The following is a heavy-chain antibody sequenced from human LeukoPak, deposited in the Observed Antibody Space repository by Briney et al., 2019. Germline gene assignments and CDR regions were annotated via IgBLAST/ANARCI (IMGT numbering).Heavy chain of an antibody. CDR1: GGSISSYY. Sequence: SETLSLTCTVSGGSISSYYWSWIRQPPGKGLEWIGYIYYSGSTNYNPSLKSRVTISVDTSKNQFSLKLSSVTAADTAVYYCARHSPSYYYDSSGFDYWGQGTLVTVSS. CDR2: IYYSGST. V-gene: IGHV4-59*08. D-gene: IGHD3-22*01. J-gene: IGHJ4*02. CDR3: ARHSPSYYYDSSGFDY.